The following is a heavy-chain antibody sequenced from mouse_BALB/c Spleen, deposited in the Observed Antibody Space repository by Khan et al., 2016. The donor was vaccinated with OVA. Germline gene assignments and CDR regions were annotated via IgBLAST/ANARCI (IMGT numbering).Heavy chain of an antibody. CDR2: ISYSGST. CDR3: SGNYGSGYGFAY. CDR1: GDSITSGY. J-gene: IGHJ3*01. D-gene: IGHD1-1*01. V-gene: IGHV3-8*02. Sequence: EVQLVESGPSLVKPSQTLSLTCSVTGDSITSGYWNWIRKFPGNKLEYMGYISYSGSTYYNPSLKSRISITRDTSKNQYYLQLNSVTTEDTATYYGSGNYGSGYGFAYWGQGTMVTVSA.